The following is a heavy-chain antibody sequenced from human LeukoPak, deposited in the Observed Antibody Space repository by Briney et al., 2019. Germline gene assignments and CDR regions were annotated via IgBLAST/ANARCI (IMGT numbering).Heavy chain of an antibody. J-gene: IGHJ5*02. CDR3: ATHVLFDSNHYSYWFDP. CDR2: IGSSGSTI. D-gene: IGHD5/OR15-5a*01. Sequence: AGGSLRLSCAASGFTFSDYYMSWTRQAPGKGLEWVSYIGSSGSTIYYADSVKGRFTISRDNAKNSLYLQMNSLRAEDTAVYFCATHVLFDSNHYSYWFDPWGQGTLVTVSS. CDR1: GFTFSDYY. V-gene: IGHV3-11*01.